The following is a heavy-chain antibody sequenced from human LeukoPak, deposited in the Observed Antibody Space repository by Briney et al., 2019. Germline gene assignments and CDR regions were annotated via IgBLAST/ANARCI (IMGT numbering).Heavy chain of an antibody. V-gene: IGHV1-2*06. CDR3: ARSASGTAGLDFQH. Sequence: ASVKVSCKASGYTFSNYYLHWVRQAPGQGLEWMGRFNPNTGGANSAQSFQDRVTMTRDTSISTAYLELTRLKSDDTAVYYCARSASGTAGLDFQHWGQGTLVTVSS. CDR1: GYTFSNYY. J-gene: IGHJ1*01. D-gene: IGHD3-10*01. CDR2: FNPNTGGA.